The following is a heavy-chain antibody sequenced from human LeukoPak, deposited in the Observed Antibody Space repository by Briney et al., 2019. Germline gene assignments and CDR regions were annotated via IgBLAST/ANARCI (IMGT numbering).Heavy chain of an antibody. CDR2: IKGSGGGT. V-gene: IGHV3-23*01. CDR1: GFPFSDYA. Sequence: GGSLRLSCEASGFPFSDYAMTWVRQAPGKGLEWVSSIKGSGGGTSYADSVKGRFTMTRDNSKNTLYLQMNSLRAGDTAVYYCGRDPNGDYVGAFECWGQGTLVTVSS. CDR3: GRDPNGDYVGAFEC. D-gene: IGHD4-17*01. J-gene: IGHJ3*01.